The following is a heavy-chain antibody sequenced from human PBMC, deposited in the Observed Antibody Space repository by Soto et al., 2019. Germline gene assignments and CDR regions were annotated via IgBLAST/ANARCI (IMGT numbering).Heavy chain of an antibody. Sequence: QLQLQEPGPGLVKPSETLSLTCTVSGGSISSSSYYWGWIRQPPGKGLEWIGSIYYSGSTYYNPSLKSRVTISVDTSKNQSSLKLSSVTAADTAVYYCARNSWYSIAVADYWGQGTLVTVSS. CDR2: IYYSGST. V-gene: IGHV4-39*01. CDR3: ARNSWYSIAVADY. CDR1: GGSISSSSYY. J-gene: IGHJ4*02. D-gene: IGHD6-19*01.